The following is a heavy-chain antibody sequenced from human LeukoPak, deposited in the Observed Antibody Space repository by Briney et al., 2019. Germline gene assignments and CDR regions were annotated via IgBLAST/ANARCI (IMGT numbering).Heavy chain of an antibody. CDR3: ANSIAAAATHFDY. Sequence: PGGSLRLSCAASGFTFSTYAMSWVRQAPGKGLEWVSAISTSGGSTYYADSVKGRFTISRDNSKNTLYLQMNSLRAEDTAVYVCANSIAAAATHFDYRGQGTLVTVSS. CDR2: ISTSGGST. V-gene: IGHV3-23*01. CDR1: GFTFSTYA. J-gene: IGHJ4*02. D-gene: IGHD6-13*01.